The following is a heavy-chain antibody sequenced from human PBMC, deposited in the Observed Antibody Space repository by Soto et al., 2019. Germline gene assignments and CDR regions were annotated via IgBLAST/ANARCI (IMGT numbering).Heavy chain of an antibody. Sequence: GASVKVSCKASGYTFTSYGISWVREDPGQGLEWMGWISAYNGNTNYAQKLQGRVTMTTDTSTSTAYMELRSLRSDDTAVYYCARHPQFHSSGWYISGSSYWGQGTLVTVSS. D-gene: IGHD6-19*01. J-gene: IGHJ4*02. CDR1: GYTFTSYG. V-gene: IGHV1-18*01. CDR2: ISAYNGNT. CDR3: ARHPQFHSSGWYISGSSY.